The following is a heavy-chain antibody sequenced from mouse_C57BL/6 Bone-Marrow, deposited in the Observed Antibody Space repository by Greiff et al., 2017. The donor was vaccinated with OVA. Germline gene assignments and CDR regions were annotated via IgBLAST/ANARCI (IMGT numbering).Heavy chain of an antibody. CDR3: TRESVSSYED. D-gene: IGHD1-1*01. CDR2: IDPETGGT. CDR1: GYTFTDYA. Sequence: VQLQQSGAELVRPGASVTLSCKASGYTFTDYAMHWVKQTPVHGLEWIGAIDPETGGTAYNQKFKGKAILTADKSSSTAYMELRSLTSEDSAVYYCTRESVSSYEDGGQGTTLTVSS. J-gene: IGHJ2*01. V-gene: IGHV1-15*01.